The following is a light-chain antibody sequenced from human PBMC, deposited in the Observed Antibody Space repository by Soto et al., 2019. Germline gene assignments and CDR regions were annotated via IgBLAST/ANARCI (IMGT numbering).Light chain of an antibody. J-gene: IGKJ5*01. V-gene: IGKV1-39*01. Sequence: DIHMTQSPSSLSASIGYSVTIICRASQSISTYLSWYLVKQWEAPKLLIYGASTLRTGVPSRFSGSGYGTDFNLTISSLQTEDFATYYCQQSFNIPVTFGQGTRLEIK. CDR1: QSISTY. CDR3: QQSFNIPVT. CDR2: GAS.